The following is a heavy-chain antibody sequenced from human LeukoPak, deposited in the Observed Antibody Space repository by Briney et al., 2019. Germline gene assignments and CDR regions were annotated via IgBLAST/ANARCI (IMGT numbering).Heavy chain of an antibody. V-gene: IGHV4-59*01. CDR3: ARGGVRGGFDI. D-gene: IGHD3-16*01. Sequence: SETLSLTCSISGGSISIDYWSWIRQPPGKGLEWIGYIYYGGTNYNPSLRSRVTISVDTSKIHFSLNLSSVTAADTAVYYCARGGVRGGFDIWGQGTMVTVSS. CDR1: GGSISIDY. J-gene: IGHJ3*02. CDR2: IYYGGT.